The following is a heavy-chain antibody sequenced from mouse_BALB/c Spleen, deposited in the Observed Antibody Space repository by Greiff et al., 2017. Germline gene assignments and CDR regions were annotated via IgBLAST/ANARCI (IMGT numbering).Heavy chain of an antibody. CDR1: GFNIKDYY. Sequence: EVKLVESGAELVRSGASVKLSCTASGFNIKDYYMHWVKQRPEQGLEWIGWIDPENGDTEYAPKFQGKATMTADTSSNTAYLQLSSLTSEDTAVYYCNAMITTPAWFAYWGQGTLVTVSA. J-gene: IGHJ3*01. CDR3: NAMITTPAWFAY. V-gene: IGHV14-4*02. D-gene: IGHD2-4*01. CDR2: IDPENGDT.